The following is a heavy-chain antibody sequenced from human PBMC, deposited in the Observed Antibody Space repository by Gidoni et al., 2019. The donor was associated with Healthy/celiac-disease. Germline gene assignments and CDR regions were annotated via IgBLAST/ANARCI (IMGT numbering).Heavy chain of an antibody. J-gene: IGHJ4*02. Sequence: EVQLLESGGGLVQPGGSLRLSCAASGFTFSIYAMSWVRQAPGKGLEWVSAISGSGGSTYYADSVKGRFTISRDNSKNTLYLQMNSLRAEDTAVYYCASSGYYDFWSGYYVDYWGQGTLVTVSS. D-gene: IGHD3-3*01. CDR1: GFTFSIYA. CDR2: ISGSGGST. CDR3: ASSGYYDFWSGYYVDY. V-gene: IGHV3-23*01.